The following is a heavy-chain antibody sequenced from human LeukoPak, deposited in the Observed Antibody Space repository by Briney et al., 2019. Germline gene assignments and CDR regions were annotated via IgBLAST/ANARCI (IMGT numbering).Heavy chain of an antibody. CDR1: GGTFSSYA. CDR2: IIPIFGTA. D-gene: IGHD3-22*01. CDR3: ARDPADYYDSSAIDY. J-gene: IGHJ4*02. Sequence: ASVKVSCKASGGTFSSYAISWVRQAPGQGLEWMGGIIPIFGTANYAQKFQGRVTITADKSTSTAYMELSSLRSDDTAVYYCARDPADYYDSSAIDYWGQGTLVTVSS. V-gene: IGHV1-69*06.